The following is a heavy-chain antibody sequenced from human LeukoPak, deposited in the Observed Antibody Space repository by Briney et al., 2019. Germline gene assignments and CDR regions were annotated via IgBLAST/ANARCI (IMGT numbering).Heavy chain of an antibody. CDR3: ARVALTVPIGVVIPDYYYYYYMDV. CDR1: GYTFTGYY. V-gene: IGHV1-2*02. J-gene: IGHJ6*03. Sequence: ASVKVSCKASGYTFTGYYMHWVRQAPGQGLEWMGWINPNSGGTNYAQKFQGRVTMTRDASISTAYMELSRLRSEDTAVYYCARVALTVPIGVVIPDYYYYYYMDVWGKGTTVTVSS. CDR2: INPNSGGT. D-gene: IGHD3-3*01.